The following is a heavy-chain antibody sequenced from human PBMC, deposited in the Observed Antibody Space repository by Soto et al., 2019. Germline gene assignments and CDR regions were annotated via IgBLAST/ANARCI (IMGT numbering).Heavy chain of an antibody. D-gene: IGHD1-1*01. V-gene: IGHV4-39*01. Sequence: QLQLQESGPGLVKPSETLSLTCTVSGGSISSSSYYWGWIRQPPGKGLEWIGSIYYSGSTYYNPSLKSRVTISVDTSKNQFSLKLSSVTAADTAVYYCARLHRPKLEPSDYWGQGTLVTVSS. J-gene: IGHJ4*02. CDR3: ARLHRPKLEPSDY. CDR2: IYYSGST. CDR1: GGSISSSSYY.